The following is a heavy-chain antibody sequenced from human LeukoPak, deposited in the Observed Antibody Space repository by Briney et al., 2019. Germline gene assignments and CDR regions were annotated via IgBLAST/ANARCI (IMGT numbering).Heavy chain of an antibody. J-gene: IGHJ5*02. V-gene: IGHV4-34*01. CDR2: INHSGST. D-gene: IGHD3-10*01. CDR1: GGSFSGYY. CDR3: ARSQLLWFGELSVWFDP. Sequence: SETLSLTCAVYGGSFSGYYWSWIRQPPGKGLEWIGEINHSGSTNYNPSLKSRVTISVDTSKNQFSLKLSSVTAADTAVYYCARSQLLWFGELSVWFDPWGQGTLVTVSS.